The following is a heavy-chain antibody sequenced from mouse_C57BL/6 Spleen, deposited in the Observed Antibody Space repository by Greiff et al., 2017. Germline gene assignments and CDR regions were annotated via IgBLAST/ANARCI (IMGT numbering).Heavy chain of an antibody. J-gene: IGHJ4*01. CDR1: GYTFPDYE. D-gene: IGHD2-2*01. CDR3: TRETGSYAMDY. Sequence: QVQLQQSGAELVRPGASVTLSCKASGYTFPDYEMHWVKQTPVHGLEWIGAIDPETGGTAYNQKFKGKAILTADKSSSTAYMELRSLTSEDSAVDYCTRETGSYAMDYWGQGTSVTVSS. V-gene: IGHV1-15*01. CDR2: IDPETGGT.